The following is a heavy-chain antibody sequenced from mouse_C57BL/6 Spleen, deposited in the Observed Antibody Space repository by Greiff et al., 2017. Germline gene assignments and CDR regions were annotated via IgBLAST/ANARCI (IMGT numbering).Heavy chain of an antibody. V-gene: IGHV1-82*01. CDR3: ARSEFAY. J-gene: IGHJ3*01. CDR1: GYAFSSSW. CDR2: IYPGDGTT. Sequence: QVQLQESGPELVKPGASVTISCKASGYAFSSSWMNWVKQRPGKGLEWIGRIYPGDGTTNYNGKFKGKATLTADKSSSTAYMQLSSLTSEDSAVYFCARSEFAYWGQGTLVTVSA.